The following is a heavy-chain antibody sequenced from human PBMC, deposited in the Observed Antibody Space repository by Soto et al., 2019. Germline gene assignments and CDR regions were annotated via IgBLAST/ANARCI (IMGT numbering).Heavy chain of an antibody. CDR1: GGSISSGGYY. CDR3: ARDGHSSGWRFDY. D-gene: IGHD6-19*01. CDR2: IYYSGST. Sequence: SETLSLTCTVSGGSISSGGYYWSWIRQHPGKGLEWIGYIYYSGSTYYNPSLKSRVTISVDTSKNQFSLKLSSVTAADTAVYYCARDGHSSGWRFDYWGQGTLVTVSS. J-gene: IGHJ4*02. V-gene: IGHV4-31*03.